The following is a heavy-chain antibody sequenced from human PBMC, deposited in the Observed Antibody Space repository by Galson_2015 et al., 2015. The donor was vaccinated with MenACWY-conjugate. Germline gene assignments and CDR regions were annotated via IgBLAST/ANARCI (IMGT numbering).Heavy chain of an antibody. CDR3: ARQEARITIFGVVNLIDY. V-gene: IGHV4-39*01. Sequence: SETLSLTCTVSGGSISSSSYYWGWIRQPPGKGLEWIGSIYYSGSTYYNPSLKSRVTISVDTSKNQFSLKLSSVTAADTAVYYCARQEARITIFGVVNLIDYWGQGTLVTVSS. CDR2: IYYSGST. D-gene: IGHD3-3*01. J-gene: IGHJ4*02. CDR1: GGSISSSSYY.